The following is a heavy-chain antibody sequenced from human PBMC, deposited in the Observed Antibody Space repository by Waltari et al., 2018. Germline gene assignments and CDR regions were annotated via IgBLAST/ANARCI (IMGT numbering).Heavy chain of an antibody. J-gene: IGHJ4*02. D-gene: IGHD3-3*01. CDR2: IYYSGTT. Sequence: QMELQESGPRLVKPSETLSLTCNVSGDSISGSRNYWAWLRQPPGKNLQWIGSIYYSGTTYYNPSLKGRLAISVDTSRNQFSLNVNSVTAADTGIYYCARQLRFVDWIPRYFDSWGRGTLATVSS. CDR1: GDSISGSRNY. V-gene: IGHV4-39*01. CDR3: ARQLRFVDWIPRYFDS.